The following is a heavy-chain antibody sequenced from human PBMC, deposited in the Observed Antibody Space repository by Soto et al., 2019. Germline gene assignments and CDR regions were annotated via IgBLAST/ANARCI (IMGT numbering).Heavy chain of an antibody. CDR1: GFTFSSYS. J-gene: IGHJ6*02. Sequence: EVQLVESGGGLVQPGGSLRLSCAASGFTFSSYSMNWVRQAPGKGLEWVSYISSSSSTIYYADSVKGRFTISRDNAKNLLDLQMDGLKGEGKAVYYCARDYVGGYCNSTSFYSDYYYGKDVWGQGTTVTVSS. CDR2: ISSSSSTI. V-gene: IGHV3-48*01. D-gene: IGHD2-2*01. CDR3: ARDYVGGYCNSTSFYSDYYYGKDV.